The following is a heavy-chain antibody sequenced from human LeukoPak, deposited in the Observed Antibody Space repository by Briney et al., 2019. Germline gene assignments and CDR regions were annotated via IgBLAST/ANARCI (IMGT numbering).Heavy chain of an antibody. V-gene: IGHV3-23*01. CDR1: GFTLSSYA. CDR3: ARGESSSWTIDY. Sequence: PGGSLRLSCAASGFTLSSYAMSWVRQGPGKGLEGVSAISVSGNTYHADSVKGRFTISRDNAKNSLYLQMNSLRAEDTAVYYCARGESSSWTIDYWGQGTLVTVSS. J-gene: IGHJ4*02. D-gene: IGHD6-13*01. CDR2: ISVSGNT.